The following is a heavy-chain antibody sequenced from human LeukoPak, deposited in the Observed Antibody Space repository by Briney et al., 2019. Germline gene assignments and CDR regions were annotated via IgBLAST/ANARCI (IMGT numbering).Heavy chain of an antibody. D-gene: IGHD6-13*01. CDR3: ARGGYSSSWRNWFDP. CDR1: GGTFSSYT. V-gene: IGHV1-69*02. J-gene: IGHJ5*02. Sequence: ASVKVSCKASGGTFSSYTISWVRQAPGQGLEWMGRIIPILGIANYAQKFQGRVTMTRDTSISTAYMELSRLRSDDTAVYYCARGGYSSSWRNWFDPWGQGTLVTVSS. CDR2: IIPILGIA.